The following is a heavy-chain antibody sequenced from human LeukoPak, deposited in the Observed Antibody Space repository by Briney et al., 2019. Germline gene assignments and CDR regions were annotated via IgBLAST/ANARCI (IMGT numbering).Heavy chain of an antibody. CDR2: ISGSGGST. CDR1: GFTFSSYA. CDR3: AKDRTVTKDYYYYMDV. V-gene: IGHV3-23*01. J-gene: IGHJ6*03. D-gene: IGHD4-17*01. Sequence: PGGSLRLSCAASGFTFSSYAMSWVRQAPGKGLEWVSAISGSGGSTYYADSVKGRFTISRDNSKNTLYLQMNSLRAEDTAVYYCAKDRTVTKDYYYYMDVWGKGTTVTISS.